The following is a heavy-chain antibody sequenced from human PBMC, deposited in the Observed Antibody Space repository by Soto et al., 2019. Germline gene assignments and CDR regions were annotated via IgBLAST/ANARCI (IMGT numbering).Heavy chain of an antibody. J-gene: IGHJ3*01. CDR1: GVSISSGDYF. V-gene: IGHV4-30-4*01. CDR3: ARASNSAYSSSWYSAFDV. CDR2: IYHSGST. Sequence: SETLSLTCTVSGVSISSGDYFWSWIRQPPGKGLEWIANIYHSGSTHYNPSLRNRVFMSVDTSTNRFSLNLTSVTAADTAVYYCARASNSAYSSSWYSAFDVWGQGTMVTVSS. D-gene: IGHD6-13*01.